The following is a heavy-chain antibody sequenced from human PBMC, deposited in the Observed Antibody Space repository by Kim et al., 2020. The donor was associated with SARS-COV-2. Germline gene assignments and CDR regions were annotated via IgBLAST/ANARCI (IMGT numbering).Heavy chain of an antibody. Sequence: GGSLRLSCAASGFTFSSYAMSWVRQAPGKGLEWVSAISGSGGSTYYADSVKGRFTISRDNSKNTLYLQMNSLRAEDTAIYYCAKGLWFGEYTIGYFDYWGQGTLVTVSS. CDR2: ISGSGGST. CDR1: GFTFSSYA. D-gene: IGHD3-10*01. V-gene: IGHV3-23*01. J-gene: IGHJ4*02. CDR3: AKGLWFGEYTIGYFDY.